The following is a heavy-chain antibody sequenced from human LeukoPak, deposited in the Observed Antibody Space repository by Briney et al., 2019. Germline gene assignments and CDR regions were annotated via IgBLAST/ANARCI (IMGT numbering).Heavy chain of an antibody. Sequence: GGSLRLSCAASGFTFSSYAISWVRQAPGKGLEWVSAISGSGGSTYYADSVKGRFTISRDNSKNTLYLQMNSLRAEDTAVYYCAKDNDFWSGYSVYWGQGTLVTVSS. D-gene: IGHD3-3*01. V-gene: IGHV3-23*01. J-gene: IGHJ4*02. CDR3: AKDNDFWSGYSVY. CDR2: ISGSGGST. CDR1: GFTFSSYA.